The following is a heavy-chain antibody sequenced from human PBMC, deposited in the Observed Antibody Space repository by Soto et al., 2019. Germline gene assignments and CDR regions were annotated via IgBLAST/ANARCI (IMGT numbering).Heavy chain of an antibody. CDR2: ISGSGGST. J-gene: IGHJ4*02. CDR3: ARRGIGAYFDY. V-gene: IGHV3-23*01. Sequence: EVQLLESGGGLVQPGGSLRLSCAASGFTFSSYAMRWVRQAPGKGLEWVSAISGSGGSTYYADSVKGRFTFSRDNSKNTLSLQMNSLSAEDTAVYYCARRGIGAYFDYWGQGTLVTVSS. D-gene: IGHD3-10*01. CDR1: GFTFSSYA.